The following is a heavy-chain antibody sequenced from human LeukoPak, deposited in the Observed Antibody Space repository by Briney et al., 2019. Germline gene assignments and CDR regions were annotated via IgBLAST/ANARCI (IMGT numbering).Heavy chain of an antibody. CDR3: ARWGRDYGDKTIDY. CDR2: IKQDGSEK. J-gene: IGHJ4*02. D-gene: IGHD4-17*01. V-gene: IGHV3-7*04. CDR1: GFTFSTYW. Sequence: GGSLRLSCATSGFTFSTYWMSWVRQAPGKGLEWVAHIKQDGSEKYYADSVKGRFTISRDNAKNSLYLQMNTVRAEDTAVYYCARWGRDYGDKTIDYWGQGTLVTVSS.